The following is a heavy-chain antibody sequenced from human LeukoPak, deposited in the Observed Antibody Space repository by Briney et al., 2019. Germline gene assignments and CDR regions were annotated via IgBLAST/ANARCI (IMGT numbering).Heavy chain of an antibody. J-gene: IGHJ1*01. CDR1: GGTFSNYA. D-gene: IGHD5-24*01. CDR2: IIPILGIA. V-gene: IGHV1-69*04. Sequence: GASVKVSCKASGGTFSNYAISWVRQAPGQGLEWMGRIIPILGIANYAQKFQGRVTITADKSTSTAYMELSSLRSEDTAVYYCASAPERRDGYNYPFQHWGQGTLVTVSS. CDR3: ASAPERRDGYNYPFQH.